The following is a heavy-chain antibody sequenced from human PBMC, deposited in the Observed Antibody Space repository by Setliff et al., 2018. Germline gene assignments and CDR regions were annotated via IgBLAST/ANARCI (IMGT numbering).Heavy chain of an antibody. CDR1: GFTFNTYW. Sequence: GGSLRLSCAGSGFTFNTYWMTWVRQAPGKGLEWVASITHDGSKTYILDSVKGRFTISRDNTKNSLYLQMNSLRGEDTAVYYCAKVAVYSGYDGGYFDYWGQGTLVTVSS. CDR3: AKVAVYSGYDGGYFDY. CDR2: ITHDGSKT. J-gene: IGHJ4*02. V-gene: IGHV3-7*01. D-gene: IGHD5-12*01.